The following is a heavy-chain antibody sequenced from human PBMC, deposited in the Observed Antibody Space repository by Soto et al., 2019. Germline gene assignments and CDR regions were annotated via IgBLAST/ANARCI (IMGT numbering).Heavy chain of an antibody. Sequence: SETLSLTCTVSGGSISSSGYYWGWIRQPPGKGLEWIGSIYYSGSTYYNPSLKSRVTISVDTSKNQFSLKLSSVTAADTAVYYCARHAIVVVVAATSWFDPWGQGTLVTVS. CDR1: GGSISSSGYY. CDR3: ARHAIVVVVAATSWFDP. J-gene: IGHJ5*02. D-gene: IGHD2-15*01. V-gene: IGHV4-39*01. CDR2: IYYSGST.